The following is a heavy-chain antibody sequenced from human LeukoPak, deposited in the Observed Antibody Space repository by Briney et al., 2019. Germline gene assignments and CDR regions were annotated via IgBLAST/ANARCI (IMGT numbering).Heavy chain of an antibody. Sequence: PSETLSLTCTVSGGSISSSSYYWGWIRQPPGKGLEWIGSIYYSGSTYYNPSLKSRVTISVDTSKNQFSLKLSSVTAADTAVYYCARHYYDSSGPCDYWGQGTLVTVSS. CDR3: ARHYYDSSGPCDY. V-gene: IGHV4-39*01. J-gene: IGHJ4*02. CDR1: GGSISSSSYY. D-gene: IGHD3-22*01. CDR2: IYYSGST.